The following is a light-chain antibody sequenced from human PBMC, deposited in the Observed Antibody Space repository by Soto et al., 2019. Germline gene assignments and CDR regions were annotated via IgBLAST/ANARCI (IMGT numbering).Light chain of an antibody. CDR1: NSDVGGYNY. CDR3: SSYTTTNTLYV. V-gene: IGLV2-14*01. CDR2: EVF. Sequence: QSALTQPASVSGSPGQSITIPCTGTNSDVGGYNYVSWYQHHPGKAPKLMIYEVFNRPSGVSSRFSGSKSGSTASLTISGLQAEDEADYYCSSYTTTNTLYVFGTGTKVPS. J-gene: IGLJ1*01.